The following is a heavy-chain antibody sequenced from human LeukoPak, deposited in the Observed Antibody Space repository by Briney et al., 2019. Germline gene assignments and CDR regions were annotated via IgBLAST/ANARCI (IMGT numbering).Heavy chain of an antibody. D-gene: IGHD6-19*01. J-gene: IGHJ4*02. CDR1: GCSISSYY. Sequence: AETLSLTCTVSGCSISSYYWSWIRQPPGKGLEWIGYIYYSGSTNYNPSLKSRVTISVDTSKNQFSLKLSSVTAADTAVYYCARGREWLFYFDYWGQGTLVTVSS. V-gene: IGHV4-59*01. CDR3: ARGREWLFYFDY. CDR2: IYYSGST.